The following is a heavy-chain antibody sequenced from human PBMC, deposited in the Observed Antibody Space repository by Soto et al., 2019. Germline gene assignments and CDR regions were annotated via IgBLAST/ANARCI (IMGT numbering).Heavy chain of an antibody. CDR2: ISGSGTTT. V-gene: IGHV3-23*01. D-gene: IGHD2-2*01. CDR3: ARDFPYCSSSSCYSY. Sequence: GGSLRLSCAASGFTFSNYAMGWVRQAPGEGLEWVSAISGSGTTTYTADSVKGRFTISRDNAKNTLYLQMNSLRAEDAAVYYCARDFPYCSSSSCYSYWGQGTLVTVSS. J-gene: IGHJ4*02. CDR1: GFTFSNYA.